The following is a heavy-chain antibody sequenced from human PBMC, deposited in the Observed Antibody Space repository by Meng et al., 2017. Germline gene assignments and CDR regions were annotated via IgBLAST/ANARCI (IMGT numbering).Heavy chain of an antibody. V-gene: IGHV1-3*01. CDR1: GYTFTSYA. CDR3: ARVLPATIFGVVIDSWFDP. Sequence: VQLCQSGGYVNKPGVSVNVSCKASGYTFTSYAMHWVRQAPGQRLEWMGWINAGNGNTKYSQKFQGRVTITRDTSASTAYMELSSLRSEDTAVYYCARVLPATIFGVVIDSWFDPWGQGTLVTVSS. J-gene: IGHJ5*02. CDR2: INAGNGNT. D-gene: IGHD3-3*01.